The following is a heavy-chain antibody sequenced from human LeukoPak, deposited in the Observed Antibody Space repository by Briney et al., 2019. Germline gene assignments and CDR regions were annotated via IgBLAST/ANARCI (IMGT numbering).Heavy chain of an antibody. D-gene: IGHD3-16*01. Sequence: PGGSLRLSCAASGFTFSSYGMHWVRQAPGKGLEWVAVIWYDGSNKYYADSVKGRFTISRDNSKNTLYLQMNSLRAEDTAVYYCARKGGYYYYYGMDVWGQRTTVTVSS. CDR2: IWYDGSNK. J-gene: IGHJ6*02. CDR1: GFTFSSYG. CDR3: ARKGGYYYYYGMDV. V-gene: IGHV3-33*01.